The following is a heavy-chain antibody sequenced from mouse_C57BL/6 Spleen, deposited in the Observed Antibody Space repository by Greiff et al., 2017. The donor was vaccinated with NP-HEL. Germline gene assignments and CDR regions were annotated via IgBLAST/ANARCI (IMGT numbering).Heavy chain of an antibody. CDR3: AKPITTVVATGAMDY. V-gene: IGHV1-80*01. Sequence: QVQLQQSGAELVKPGASVKISCKASGYAFSSYWMNWVKQRPGKGLEWIGQIYPGDGDTNYNGKFKGKATLTADKSSSTAYMQLSSLTSEGSAVYFCAKPITTVVATGAMDYWGQGTSVTVSS. CDR2: IYPGDGDT. J-gene: IGHJ4*01. CDR1: GYAFSSYW. D-gene: IGHD1-1*01.